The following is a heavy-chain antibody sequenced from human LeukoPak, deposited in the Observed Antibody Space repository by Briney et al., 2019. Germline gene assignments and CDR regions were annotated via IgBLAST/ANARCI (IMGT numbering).Heavy chain of an antibody. CDR2: IIPILGIA. V-gene: IGHV1-69*04. D-gene: IGHD3-10*01. CDR3: ARDHNGYYGSGSYYD. J-gene: IGHJ4*02. Sequence: SVKVSCKASGGTFSSYAISWVRQAPGQGLEWMGRIIPILGIANYAQKFQGRVTITADKSTSTAYMELSSLRSEDTAVYYCARDHNGYYGSGSYYDWGQGTLVTVSS. CDR1: GGTFSSYA.